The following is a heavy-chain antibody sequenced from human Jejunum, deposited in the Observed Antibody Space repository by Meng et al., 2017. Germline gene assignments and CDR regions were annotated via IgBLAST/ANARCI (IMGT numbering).Heavy chain of an antibody. Sequence: GESLKISCTASGFNFGTFWASWVRLAPGKGLEWVANIKQDGSETHYVDSVKGRFTISRDKAKNSLYLQMNSLRVEDTAVYFCARVGWDRFWYFDLWGRGTLVTVSS. CDR2: IKQDGSET. CDR1: GFNFGTFW. D-gene: IGHD1-26*01. CDR3: ARVGWDRFWYFDL. J-gene: IGHJ2*01. V-gene: IGHV3-7*01.